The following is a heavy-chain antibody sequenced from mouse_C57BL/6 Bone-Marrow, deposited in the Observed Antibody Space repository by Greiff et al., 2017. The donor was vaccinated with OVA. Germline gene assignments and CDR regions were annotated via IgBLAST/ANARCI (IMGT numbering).Heavy chain of an antibody. D-gene: IGHD2-10*01. CDR3: TRSYRVGKYFDV. CDR1: GYTFTDYE. V-gene: IGHV1-15*01. Sequence: QVQLQQSGAELVRPGASVTLSCKASGYTFTDYEMHWVKQTPVHGLEWIGAIDPETGGTAYNQKFKGKAILTADKSSSTAYMELRSLTSEDSAVYYCTRSYRVGKYFDVWGTGTPVTVSA. CDR2: IDPETGGT. J-gene: IGHJ1*03.